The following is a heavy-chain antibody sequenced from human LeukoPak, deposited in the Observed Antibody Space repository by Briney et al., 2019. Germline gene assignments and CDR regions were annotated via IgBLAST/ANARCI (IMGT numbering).Heavy chain of an antibody. CDR2: ISSSSSYT. V-gene: IGHV3-11*06. J-gene: IGHJ4*02. Sequence: PGGSLRLSCAASGFTFSDYYMSWIRQAPGKGLEWVSYISSSSSYTNYAGSVKGRFTISRDNAKNSLNLQMNSLRAEDTAVYYCARDPHYYGSGTPGYFDYWGQGTLVTVSS. CDR1: GFTFSDYY. D-gene: IGHD3-10*01. CDR3: ARDPHYYGSGTPGYFDY.